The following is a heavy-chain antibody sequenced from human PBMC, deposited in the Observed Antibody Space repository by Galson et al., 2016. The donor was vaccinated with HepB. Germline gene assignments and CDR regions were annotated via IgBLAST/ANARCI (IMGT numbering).Heavy chain of an antibody. CDR3: ARTPGYSGTWYDAFDI. Sequence: SLRLSCAASGFTFTRRTMNWVRQSPGKGLEWVSSISGGSSYKYYADSVKGRFTISRDNSKNSLYLQMNSLRAEDTAIYFCARTPGYSGTWYDAFDIWGPGTIVTVSS. J-gene: IGHJ3*02. CDR2: ISGGSSYK. CDR1: GFTFTRRT. V-gene: IGHV3-21*01. D-gene: IGHD6-13*01.